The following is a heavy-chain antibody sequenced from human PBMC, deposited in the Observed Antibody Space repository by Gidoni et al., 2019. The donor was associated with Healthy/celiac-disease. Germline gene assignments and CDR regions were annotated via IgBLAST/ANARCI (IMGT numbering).Heavy chain of an antibody. J-gene: IGHJ6*02. V-gene: IGHV1-2*04. CDR1: GYTFTGYY. Sequence: QVQLVQSGAEVKKPGASVKVSCKASGYTFTGYYMHWVRQAPGQGLEWMGWINPNSGGTNYAQKFQGWVTMTRDTSISTAYMELSRLRSDDTAVYYCARGSSSWTRDYYYGMDVWGQGTTVTVSS. CDR2: INPNSGGT. D-gene: IGHD6-13*01. CDR3: ARGSSSWTRDYYYGMDV.